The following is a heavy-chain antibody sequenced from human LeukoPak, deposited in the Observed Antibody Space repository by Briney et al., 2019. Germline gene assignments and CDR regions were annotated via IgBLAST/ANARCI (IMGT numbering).Heavy chain of an antibody. V-gene: IGHV3-15*01. CDR2: IKSKTDGGTT. J-gene: IGHJ4*02. CDR1: GFTFSNAW. Sequence: GGSLRLSCAASGFTFSNAWMSWVRQAPGKGLEWVGRIKSKTDGGTTDYAAPVKGRFTISRDDSKNTLYLQMNSLRAEDTAVYYCAIVGITGPDRSFDYWGQGTLVTVSS. CDR3: AIVGITGPDRSFDY. D-gene: IGHD1-20*01.